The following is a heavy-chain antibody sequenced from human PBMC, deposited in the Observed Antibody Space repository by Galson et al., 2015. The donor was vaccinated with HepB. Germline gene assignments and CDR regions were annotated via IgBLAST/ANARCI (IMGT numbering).Heavy chain of an antibody. CDR1: GFTFDDYA. D-gene: IGHD1-26*01. V-gene: IGHV3-9*01. Sequence: SLRLSCAASGFTFDDYAMHWVRQAPGKGLEWVSGISWNSGSIGYADSVNGRFTISRDNAKNSLYLQMNSLRAEDTALYYCAKDIGWELRPHFDYWGQGTLVTVSS. CDR2: ISWNSGSI. J-gene: IGHJ4*02. CDR3: AKDIGWELRPHFDY.